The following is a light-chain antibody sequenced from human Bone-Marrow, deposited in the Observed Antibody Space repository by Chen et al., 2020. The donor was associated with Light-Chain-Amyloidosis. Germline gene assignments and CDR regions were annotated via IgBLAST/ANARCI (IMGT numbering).Light chain of an antibody. Sequence: IRMTPSPSSLSASVGDKITISGRTSHHIENYLNWYQQKPGTAPKLLIFLASRLQSGVPSRFSGRGSGTSFTLTIDNLQPEDFATYYCQQSYSLPLTFGGGTKV. V-gene: IGKV1-39*01. CDR1: HHIENY. CDR3: QQSYSLPLT. CDR2: LAS. J-gene: IGKJ4*02.